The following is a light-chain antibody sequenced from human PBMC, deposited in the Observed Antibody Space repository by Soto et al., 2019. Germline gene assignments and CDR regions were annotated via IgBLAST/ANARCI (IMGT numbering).Light chain of an antibody. V-gene: IGKV1-39*01. Sequence: DIQMTQSPSSLSASVGDRVTITCRASHSISSYLNWYQQRPGKAPNLLIYAASNLRSGVPSRFSGSGSGTDFTLTINSMQPEDFASYYCQQSYSTATFGQGTKVEIK. CDR1: HSISSY. J-gene: IGKJ1*01. CDR2: AAS. CDR3: QQSYSTAT.